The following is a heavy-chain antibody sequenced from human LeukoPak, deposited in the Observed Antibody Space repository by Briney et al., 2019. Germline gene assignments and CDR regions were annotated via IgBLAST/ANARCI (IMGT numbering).Heavy chain of an antibody. Sequence: RASVKVSCKASGYTFTSYGISWVRQAPGQGLEWMGWISAYNGNTNYAQKLQGRVTMTTDTSTSTAYMELRSLRSDDTAVYYCARDLGLSTSCCTCGDYWGQGTLVTVSS. D-gene: IGHD2-2*02. J-gene: IGHJ4*02. CDR2: ISAYNGNT. CDR1: GYTFTSYG. CDR3: ARDLGLSTSCCTCGDY. V-gene: IGHV1-18*01.